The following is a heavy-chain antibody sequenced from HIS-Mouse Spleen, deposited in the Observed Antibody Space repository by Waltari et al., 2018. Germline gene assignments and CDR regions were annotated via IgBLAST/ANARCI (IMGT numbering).Heavy chain of an antibody. Sequence: QLQLQESGPGLVKPSETLSLTCTVSGGSIRSSSYYWGWIRQPPGKGLEWIGRIYYSGRTYHNPSLKSRVTISVDTSKNQFSLKLSSVTAADTAVYYCAREIPYSSSWYDWYFDLWGRGTLVTVSS. D-gene: IGHD6-13*01. V-gene: IGHV4-39*07. CDR2: IYYSGRT. CDR1: GGSIRSSSYY. J-gene: IGHJ2*01. CDR3: AREIPYSSSWYDWYFDL.